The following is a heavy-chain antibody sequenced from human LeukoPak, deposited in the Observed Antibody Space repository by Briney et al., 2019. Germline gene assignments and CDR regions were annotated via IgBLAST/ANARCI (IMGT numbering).Heavy chain of an antibody. CDR1: GFTFSSYS. CDR3: ARDVGNSMTTVDY. J-gene: IGHJ4*02. V-gene: IGHV3-21*01. Sequence: KPGGSLRLSCAASGFTFSSYSMNWVRQAPGKGLEWVSSISSSSSYIYYADSVKGRFTISRDNAKNSLYLQMNSLRAEDTAVYYCARDVGNSMTTVDYWGQGTLVTVSS. CDR2: ISSSSSYI. D-gene: IGHD2/OR15-2a*01.